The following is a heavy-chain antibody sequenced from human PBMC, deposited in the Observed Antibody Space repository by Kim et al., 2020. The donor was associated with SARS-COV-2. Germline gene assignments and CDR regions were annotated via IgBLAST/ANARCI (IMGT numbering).Heavy chain of an antibody. V-gene: IGHV4-59*01. CDR2: ST. Sequence: STTYTPSLKSRVTISVDTSKNQCSLKLSCVTAADTAVYYCARESVDAFDIWGQGTMVTVSS. CDR3: ARESVDAFDI. J-gene: IGHJ3*02.